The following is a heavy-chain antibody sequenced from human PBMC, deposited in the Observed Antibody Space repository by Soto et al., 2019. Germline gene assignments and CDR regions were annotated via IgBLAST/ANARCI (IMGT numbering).Heavy chain of an antibody. CDR3: ARARNRYFDY. CDR2: VFRSGSV. D-gene: IGHD1-1*01. CDR1: GGSMTTGSYF. V-gene: IGHV4-61*01. J-gene: IGHJ4*02. Sequence: PSETLSLTCNVSGGSMTTGSYFWSWVRQPPGKGLEWIGYVFRSGSVNYSPSFKSRVTISIDTSKNQFSLMLKSVIAADTAVYFCARARNRYFDYWGQGALVTVSS.